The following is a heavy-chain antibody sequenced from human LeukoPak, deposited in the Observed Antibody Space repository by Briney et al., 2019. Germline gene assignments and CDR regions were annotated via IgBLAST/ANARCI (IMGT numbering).Heavy chain of an antibody. CDR1: GFTVSSNY. CDR2: IYSGGST. V-gene: IGHV3-53*01. Sequence: GGSLRLSCAASGFTVSSNYMSRVRQAPGKGLEWVAVIYSGGSTYYADSVKGRFTISRDNSKNTLYLQMNSLRAEDTAVYYCARDSATGTKGYYYMDVWGKGTTVTVSS. J-gene: IGHJ6*03. CDR3: ARDSATGTKGYYYMDV. D-gene: IGHD2-15*01.